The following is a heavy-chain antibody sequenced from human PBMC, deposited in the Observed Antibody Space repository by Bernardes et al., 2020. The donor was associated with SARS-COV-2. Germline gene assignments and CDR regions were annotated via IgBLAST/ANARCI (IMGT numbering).Heavy chain of an antibody. Sequence: SETLSLTCTVSGGSISRSIYYWGWIRQPPGKGLEWIGSISYSGSTYYNPSLKSRVTISVDTSKNQFSLTLSSVTAADTAVYYCARHGRDTIFGVVIILGGFDYWGKGTLVTVSS. J-gene: IGHJ4*02. CDR3: ARHGRDTIFGVVIILGGFDY. V-gene: IGHV4-39*01. D-gene: IGHD3-3*01. CDR1: GGSISRSIYY. CDR2: ISYSGST.